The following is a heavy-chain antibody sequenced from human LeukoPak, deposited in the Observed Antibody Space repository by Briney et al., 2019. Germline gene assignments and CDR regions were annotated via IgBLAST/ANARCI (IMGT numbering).Heavy chain of an antibody. CDR3: AKDKKYYDSSGSPYYYYGMDV. CDR2: ISGSGGST. CDR1: GFTFSSYA. Sequence: PGGSLRLSCAASGFTFSSYAMSWVRQAPGKGLEWVSAISGSGGSTYYADSVEGRFTISRDNSKNTLFLQMNSLRAEDTAIYYCAKDKKYYDSSGSPYYYYGMDVWGQGTTVTVSS. V-gene: IGHV3-23*01. J-gene: IGHJ6*02. D-gene: IGHD3-22*01.